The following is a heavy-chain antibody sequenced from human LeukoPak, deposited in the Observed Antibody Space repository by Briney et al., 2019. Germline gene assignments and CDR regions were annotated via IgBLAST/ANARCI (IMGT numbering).Heavy chain of an antibody. CDR1: GFTFSSYG. J-gene: IGHJ4*02. Sequence: GRSLRLSCAASGFTFSSYGMHWVRQAPGKGLEWVAVIWYDGSNKYYADSVKGRFTISRDNSKNTLYLQMNSLRAEDTAVYYCARSSYYYDSSGYTRSNFDYWGQGTLVTVSS. CDR2: IWYDGSNK. CDR3: ARSSYYYDSSGYTRSNFDY. V-gene: IGHV3-33*01. D-gene: IGHD3-22*01.